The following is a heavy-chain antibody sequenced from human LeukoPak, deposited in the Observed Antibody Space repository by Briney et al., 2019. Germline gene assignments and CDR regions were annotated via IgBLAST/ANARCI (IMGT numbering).Heavy chain of an antibody. V-gene: IGHV3-13*04. CDR1: VFTFSSYD. Sequence: PGGSLRLSCAASVFTFSSYDMHWVRQATGKGLEWVSAIGTAGDTYYPGSVKGRFTISRENAKNSLYLQMNSLRAGDTAVYYCARSDGYTMAFDYWGKGTLVTVSS. CDR3: ARSDGYTMAFDY. CDR2: IGTAGDT. D-gene: IGHD5-24*01. J-gene: IGHJ4*02.